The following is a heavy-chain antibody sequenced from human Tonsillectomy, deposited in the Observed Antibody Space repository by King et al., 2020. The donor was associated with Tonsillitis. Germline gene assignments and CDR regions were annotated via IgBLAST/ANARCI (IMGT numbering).Heavy chain of an antibody. CDR2: IYYDGSNK. J-gene: IGHJ6*02. V-gene: IGHV3-30*18. CDR1: GFTFSSYG. Sequence: VQLVESGGGVVQPGRSLRLSCAASGFTFSSYGMHWVRQAPGKGLEWVAVIYYDGSNKYYADSVKGRFTISRDNSKNTLYLQMNSLRAEDTAVYYCTKDAYRSGWYSLYYYYYGMDVWGQGTTVTVSS. D-gene: IGHD6-19*01. CDR3: TKDAYRSGWYSLYYYYYGMDV.